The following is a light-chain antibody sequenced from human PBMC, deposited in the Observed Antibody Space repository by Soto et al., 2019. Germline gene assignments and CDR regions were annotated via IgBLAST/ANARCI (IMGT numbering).Light chain of an antibody. V-gene: IGLV2-11*01. CDR2: DVS. J-gene: IGLJ1*01. Sequence: QSALTQPRSVSGSPGQSVSISCTGTSSDVGDYNYVSWYQQHPGKAPKLVIYDVSKRPSGVPTRFSGSTSDNAASLTISGLQAEDEADYYCFSYTGNYSFVFGTGTKLTVL. CDR3: FSYTGNYSFV. CDR1: SSDVGDYNY.